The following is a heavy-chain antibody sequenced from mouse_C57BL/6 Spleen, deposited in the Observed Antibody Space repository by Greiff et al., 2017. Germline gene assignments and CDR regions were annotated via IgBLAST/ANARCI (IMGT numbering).Heavy chain of an antibody. J-gene: IGHJ2*01. CDR1: GFTFSSYA. CDR3: ARDNDYLDY. CDR2: ISDGGSYT. V-gene: IGHV5-4*01. Sequence: EVQVVESGGGLVKPGGSLKLSCAASGFTFSSYAMSWVRQTPEKRLEWVATISDGGSYTYYPDNVKGRFTISRDNAKNNLYLQMSHLKSEDTAMYYCARDNDYLDYWGQGTTLTVSS.